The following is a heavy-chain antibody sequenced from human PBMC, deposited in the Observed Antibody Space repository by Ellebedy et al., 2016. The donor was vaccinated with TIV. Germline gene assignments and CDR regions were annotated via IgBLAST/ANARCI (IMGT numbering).Heavy chain of an antibody. Sequence: MPSETLSLTCAVYGGSFSGYFWSWIRQPPGKGLEWIGEVNPSGTTNYNPSLKSRVTISVDTPKTQFSLRLTSATAADTAVYYCARARGQYLYGSGSYFTNWGQGEMVTVSS. D-gene: IGHD3-10*01. CDR1: GGSFSGYF. CDR3: ARARGQYLYGSGSYFTN. CDR2: VNPSGTT. V-gene: IGHV4-34*01. J-gene: IGHJ4*02.